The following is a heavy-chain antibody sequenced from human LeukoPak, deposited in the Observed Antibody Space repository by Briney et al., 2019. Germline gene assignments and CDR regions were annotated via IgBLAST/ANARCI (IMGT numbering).Heavy chain of an antibody. CDR3: ARDPQIIVGATNHFDN. Sequence: PGGSLRLSCAVSGFTLSSYEMNWVRQAPGKGPEWVSYISSSGSTIYYADSVKGRFTISRDNAKNSLYLQMNSLRDEDTAVYYCARDPQIIVGATNHFDNWGQGTLVTVSS. CDR1: GFTLSSYE. J-gene: IGHJ4*02. D-gene: IGHD1-26*01. CDR2: ISSSGSTI. V-gene: IGHV3-48*03.